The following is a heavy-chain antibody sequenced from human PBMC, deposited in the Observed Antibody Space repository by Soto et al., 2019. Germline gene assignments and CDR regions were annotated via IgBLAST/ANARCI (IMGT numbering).Heavy chain of an antibody. CDR3: ARGRSTGWYGGNDY. Sequence: SETLSLTCTVSGGSISDYYWSWIRQSPGRGLEWIGYVHSSGSTKYNPSLKSRVTISVDKSKEQFSLNLSSVTAADTAVYFCARGRSTGWYGGNDYWGQGTLVTVSS. CDR2: VHSSGST. CDR1: GGSISDYY. D-gene: IGHD6-19*01. V-gene: IGHV4-59*08. J-gene: IGHJ4*02.